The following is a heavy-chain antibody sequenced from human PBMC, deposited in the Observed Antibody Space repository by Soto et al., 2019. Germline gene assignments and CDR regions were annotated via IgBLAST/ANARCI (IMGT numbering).Heavy chain of an antibody. Sequence: GASVKVSCKASEYTFTSYDINWVRQATGQGLEWMGWMNPNSGNTGYAQKFQGRVTMTRNTSISTAYMELSSLRSEDTAVYYCARDYGSGSYYKSNYYYYGMDVWGQGTTVTVSS. CDR2: MNPNSGNT. V-gene: IGHV1-8*01. CDR1: EYTFTSYD. J-gene: IGHJ6*02. CDR3: ARDYGSGSYYKSNYYYYGMDV. D-gene: IGHD3-10*01.